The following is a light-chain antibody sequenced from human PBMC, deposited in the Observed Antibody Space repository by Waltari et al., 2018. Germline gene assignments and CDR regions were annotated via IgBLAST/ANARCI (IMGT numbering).Light chain of an antibody. CDR2: DVS. J-gene: IGLJ1*01. CDR3: SSHTATVPHV. CDR1: STAVRGYDY. V-gene: IGLV2-14*01. Sequence: QSALTQPASVSGSPGQSITISCPGTSTAVRGYDYVSWYQQYPGKAPKLIIYDVSYRPSGISTRFSGSKSGNTASLTISGLQAEDEADYYCSSHTATVPHVFGTGTRVTVV.